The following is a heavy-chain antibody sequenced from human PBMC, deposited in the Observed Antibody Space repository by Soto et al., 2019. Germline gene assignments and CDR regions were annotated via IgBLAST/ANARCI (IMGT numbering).Heavy chain of an antibody. D-gene: IGHD1-1*01. V-gene: IGHV1-18*01. CDR2: IGAHNDNT. Sequence: GASVKVSCKASGYIFSNYGISWVRQAPGQGLEWMGWIGAHNDNTKFAQKLQGRVTMTTDTSTSTAYMELRGLGSDDTAVYYCARGSLETAVVLRAFDSWGQGTLVTVSS. CDR1: GYIFSNYG. J-gene: IGHJ4*02. CDR3: ARGSLETAVVLRAFDS.